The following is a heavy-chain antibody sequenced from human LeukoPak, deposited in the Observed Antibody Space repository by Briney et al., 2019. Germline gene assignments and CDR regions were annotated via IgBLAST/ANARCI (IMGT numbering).Heavy chain of an antibody. CDR2: IYYSGST. V-gene: IGHV4-31*03. Sequence: SETLSLTCTVSGGSVTRGGYYWSWIRQLPGKGLEWIGYIYYSGSTYYNPSLKSRVSISTDTSGNQFSLKLSSVTAADTAVYYCARDRDSYSFDSWGQGTLVTVSS. CDR3: ARDRDSYSFDS. D-gene: IGHD5-24*01. CDR1: GGSVTRGGYY. J-gene: IGHJ4*02.